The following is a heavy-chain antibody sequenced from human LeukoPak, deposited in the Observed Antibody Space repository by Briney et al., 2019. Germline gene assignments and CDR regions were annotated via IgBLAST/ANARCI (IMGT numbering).Heavy chain of an antibody. V-gene: IGHV4-39*01. CDR2: IYYSGST. CDR1: GGSISSSSYY. D-gene: IGHD3-3*01. CDR3: ARHVEWLFVHFDY. Sequence: SETLSLTCTVSGGSISSSSYYWGWIRQPPGKGLEWIGSIYYSGSTYYNPSLKSRVTISVDTSKNQFSLKLSSVTAADTAVYHCARHVEWLFVHFDYWGQGTLVTVSS. J-gene: IGHJ4*02.